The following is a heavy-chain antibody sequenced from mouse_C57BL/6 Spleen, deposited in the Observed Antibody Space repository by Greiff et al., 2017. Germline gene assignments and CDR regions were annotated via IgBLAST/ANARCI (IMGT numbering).Heavy chain of an antibody. CDR3: ARSGYYGRDAMDY. D-gene: IGHD1-1*01. Sequence: VQLQQSGAELVRPGASVKLSCKASGYTFTHYYINWVKQRPGQGLEWIARIYPGSGNTYYNEKFKGKATLTAEKSSSTAYMQLSSLTSEDSAVYFCARSGYYGRDAMDYWGQGTSVTVSS. V-gene: IGHV1-76*01. J-gene: IGHJ4*01. CDR1: GYTFTHYY. CDR2: IYPGSGNT.